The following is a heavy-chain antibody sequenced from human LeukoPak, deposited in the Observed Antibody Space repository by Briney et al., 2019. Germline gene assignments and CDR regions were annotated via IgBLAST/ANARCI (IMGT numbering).Heavy chain of an antibody. CDR2: INHSGST. CDR1: DGSFSGYY. CDR3: VSAAAGPLDY. J-gene: IGHJ4*02. Sequence: SETLSLTRAAYDGSFSGYYWSWIRQPPGKGLEWIGEINHSGSTNYNPSLKSRVTISVDTSKNQFSLKLSSVTAADTAVYYCVSAAAGPLDYWVQGTLVTVSS. D-gene: IGHD6-13*01. V-gene: IGHV4-34*01.